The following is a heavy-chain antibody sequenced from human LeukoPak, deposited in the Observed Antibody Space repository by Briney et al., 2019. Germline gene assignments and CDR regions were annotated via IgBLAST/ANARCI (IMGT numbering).Heavy chain of an antibody. Sequence: SETLSLTCAVYGGSFSGYYWSWIRQPPGKGLEWIGEINHSGSTNYNPSLKSRVTISVDTSKNQFSLKLSSVTAADTAVYYCARATRGDTTKSFDLWGRGTLVTVSS. D-gene: IGHD5-18*01. CDR3: ARATRGDTTKSFDL. CDR2: INHSGST. V-gene: IGHV4-34*01. J-gene: IGHJ2*01. CDR1: GGSFSGYY.